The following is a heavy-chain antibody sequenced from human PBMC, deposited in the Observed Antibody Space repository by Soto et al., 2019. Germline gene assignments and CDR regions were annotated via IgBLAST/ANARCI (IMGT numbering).Heavy chain of an antibody. D-gene: IGHD6-19*01. Sequence: QVQLVQSGAEVKKPGASVKVSCKASGYTFTGYYMHWVRQAPGQGLEWMGWINPNSGGTNYAQKFQGWVTMTRDTSISTAYMELSRLRSDDTAVYYCARVGSSGWYGGGMDVWGQGTTVTVSS. CDR2: INPNSGGT. J-gene: IGHJ6*02. CDR1: GYTFTGYY. V-gene: IGHV1-2*04. CDR3: ARVGSSGWYGGGMDV.